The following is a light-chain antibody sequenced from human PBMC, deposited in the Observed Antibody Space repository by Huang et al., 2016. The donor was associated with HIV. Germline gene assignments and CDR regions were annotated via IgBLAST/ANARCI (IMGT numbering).Light chain of an antibody. CDR3: QQGARTPRT. J-gene: IGKJ2*01. CDR2: AES. Sequence: DIQITQSPSSLSASVGDTVIITCRASQNIKRDLNWYQQEPGKAPKLLISAESNLQKGGPSTFSGSGSGTDFTLTINSLRPEDTATYYCQQGARTPRTFGQGTKLEI. CDR1: QNIKRD. V-gene: IGKV1-39*01.